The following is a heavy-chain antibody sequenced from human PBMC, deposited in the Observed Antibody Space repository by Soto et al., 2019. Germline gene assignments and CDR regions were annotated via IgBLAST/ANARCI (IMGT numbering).Heavy chain of an antibody. J-gene: IGHJ4*02. Sequence: EVQLVESGGDLVQPGGSLRLSCAVSGFSFRNYWMSWVRQAPGKGLEWVANITHDGSEQNFLDSVKGRVTISRDNGKNSLFLQMNCLRAQDTAVYYCARDIGYSSFDYGGQGTLVTVSS. CDR2: ITHDGSEQ. D-gene: IGHD2-15*01. CDR1: GFSFRNYW. CDR3: ARDIGYSSFDY. V-gene: IGHV3-7*01.